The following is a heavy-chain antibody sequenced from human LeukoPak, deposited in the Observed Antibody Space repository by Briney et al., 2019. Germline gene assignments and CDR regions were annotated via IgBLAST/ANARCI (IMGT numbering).Heavy chain of an antibody. CDR1: GFTVSNNY. CDR3: TKDRIGARPNDAFDI. CDR2: ISGSGRTT. J-gene: IGHJ3*02. Sequence: PGGSLRLSCAASGFTVSNNYMSWVRQPPGKGLEWVSVISGSGRTTDYADSVKGRFTVSRDNSKNTLHLQMNSLRVEDTAVFYCTKDRIGARPNDAFDIWGQGTMVTVSS. D-gene: IGHD6-6*01. V-gene: IGHV3-53*01.